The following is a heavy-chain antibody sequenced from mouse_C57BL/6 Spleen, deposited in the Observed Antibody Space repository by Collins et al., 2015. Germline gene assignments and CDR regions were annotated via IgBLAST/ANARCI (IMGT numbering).Heavy chain of an antibody. J-gene: IGHJ4*01. CDR3: AKEDYYGSSYYYAMDY. D-gene: IGHD1-1*01. CDR1: GFSLTSYG. Sequence: QVQLKQSGPGLVQPSQSLSITCTVSGFSLTSYGVHWVRQSPGKGLEWLGVIWRGGSTDYNAAFMSRLSITKDNSKSQVFFKMNSLQADGTAIYYCAKEDYYGSSYYYAMDYWGQGTSVTVSS. CDR2: IWRGGST. V-gene: IGHV2-5*01.